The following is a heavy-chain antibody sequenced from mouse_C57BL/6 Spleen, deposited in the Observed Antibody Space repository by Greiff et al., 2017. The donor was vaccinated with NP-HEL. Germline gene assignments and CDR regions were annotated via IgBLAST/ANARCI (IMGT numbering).Heavy chain of an antibody. Sequence: VQLQQSGAELVKPGASVKISCKASGYAFSSYWMNWVKQRPGKGLEWIGQIYPGDGDTNYNGKFKGKATLTADKSSSTAYMQLSSLTSEDSAVYFGARCWGYGSSYGGYFGVWGTGTTVTVSS. CDR2: IYPGDGDT. CDR3: ARCWGYGSSYGGYFGV. D-gene: IGHD1-1*01. CDR1: GYAFSSYW. J-gene: IGHJ1*03. V-gene: IGHV1-80*01.